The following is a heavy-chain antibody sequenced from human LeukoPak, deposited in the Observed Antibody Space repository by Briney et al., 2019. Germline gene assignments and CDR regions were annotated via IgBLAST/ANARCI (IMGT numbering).Heavy chain of an antibody. J-gene: IGHJ4*02. D-gene: IGHD6-13*01. CDR2: ISGSGGST. CDR3: AKDLFEYSSSWAFDY. Sequence: PGGSLRLSCAASGFTFSSYAMSWVRQAPGKGLEWVSAISGSGGSTYYADSVKGRFTISRDNSKNTLYLQMNSLRAEDTAVYYCAKDLFEYSSSWAFDYWGQGTLVTVSS. V-gene: IGHV3-23*01. CDR1: GFTFSSYA.